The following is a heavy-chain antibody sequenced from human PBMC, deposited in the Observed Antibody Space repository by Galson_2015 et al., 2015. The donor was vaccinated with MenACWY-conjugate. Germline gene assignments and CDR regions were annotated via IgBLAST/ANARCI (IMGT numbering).Heavy chain of an antibody. CDR3: TRIVEGGGRSFDY. D-gene: IGHD1-26*01. CDR2: ISGNGDTI. J-gene: IGHJ4*02. Sequence: LRLSCAASGFTLGNYWMHWVRQAPGKGLVWVSRISGNGDTITYADSVKGRFTISRDSAKNTLYLQMDSLREEDIAVYYCTRIVEGGGRSFDYWGQGTLVTVSS. CDR1: GFTLGNYW. V-gene: IGHV3-74*01.